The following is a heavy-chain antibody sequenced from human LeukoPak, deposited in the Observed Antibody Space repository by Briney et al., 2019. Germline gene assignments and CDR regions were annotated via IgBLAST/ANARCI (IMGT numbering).Heavy chain of an antibody. CDR1: GFTFSSYE. CDR2: ISSSGSRI. V-gene: IGHV3-48*03. Sequence: GGSLRLSCAVSGFTFSSYEMNWVRQAPGKGLEWLSYISSSGSRIYYVDSVKGRFTISRDNAKNSLYLQMNSLRVEDTAVYYCARIRGGTEGSGGFFDYWGQGTLVTVSS. J-gene: IGHJ4*02. D-gene: IGHD3-10*01. CDR3: ARIRGGTEGSGGFFDY.